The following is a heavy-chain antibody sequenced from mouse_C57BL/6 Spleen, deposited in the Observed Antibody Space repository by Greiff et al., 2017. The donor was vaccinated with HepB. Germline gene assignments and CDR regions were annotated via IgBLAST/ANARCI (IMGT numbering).Heavy chain of an antibody. J-gene: IGHJ3*01. D-gene: IGHD2-4*01. V-gene: IGHV5-12*01. CDR1: GFTFSDYY. CDR2: ISNGGGST. CDR3: ARPLYYDYDGFFAY. Sequence: EVKVVESGGGLVQPGGSLKLSCAASGFTFSDYYMYWVRQTPEKRLEWVAYISNGGGSTYYPDTVKGRFTISRDNAKNTLYLQMSRLKSEDTAMYYCARPLYYDYDGFFAYWGQGTLVTVSA.